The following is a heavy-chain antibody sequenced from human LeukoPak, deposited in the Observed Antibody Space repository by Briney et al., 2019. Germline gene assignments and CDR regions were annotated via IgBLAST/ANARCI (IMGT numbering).Heavy chain of an antibody. CDR2: INHSGST. CDR3: ARSRALGISPFDY. Sequence: SETLSLTCAVSGGSFSGYYWSWIRQPPGKGLEWIGEINHSGSTNYNPSLKSRVTISVDTSKNQFSLKLSSVTAADTAVYYCARSRALGISPFDYWGQGTLVTASS. J-gene: IGHJ4*02. CDR1: GGSFSGYY. V-gene: IGHV4-34*01. D-gene: IGHD3-3*02.